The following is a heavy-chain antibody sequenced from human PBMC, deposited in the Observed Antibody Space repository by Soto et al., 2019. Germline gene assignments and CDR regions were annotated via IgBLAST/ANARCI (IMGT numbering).Heavy chain of an antibody. CDR3: ATEGDGSGSYYYGMDV. D-gene: IGHD3-22*01. V-gene: IGHV1-69*12. J-gene: IGHJ6*02. CDR1: GGTFSSYA. Sequence: QVQLVQSGAEVKKPGSSVKVSCKASGGTFSSYAITWVRQAPGQGLEWMGGIIPIFGTANYAQKFQGRVTITADESTSTAYTELSSLRSEDTAVYYCATEGDGSGSYYYGMDVWGQGTTVTVSS. CDR2: IIPIFGTA.